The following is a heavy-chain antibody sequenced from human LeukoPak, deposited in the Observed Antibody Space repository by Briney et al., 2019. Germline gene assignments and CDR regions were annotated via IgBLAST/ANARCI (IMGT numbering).Heavy chain of an antibody. CDR2: IRYDENKR. CDR3: VNRLGGYCSSSSCCTEYYYMDV. CDR1: GFTFSNYG. J-gene: IGHJ6*03. V-gene: IGHV3-30*02. Sequence: GGSLRLSCAASGFTFSNYGMHWVRQAPGKGLEWVAFIRYDENKRHYADSVKGRFTISRDNSKNTLYLQMNSLRTEDTAVYYCVNRLGGYCSSSSCCTEYYYMDVWGKGTTVTVSS. D-gene: IGHD2-2*02.